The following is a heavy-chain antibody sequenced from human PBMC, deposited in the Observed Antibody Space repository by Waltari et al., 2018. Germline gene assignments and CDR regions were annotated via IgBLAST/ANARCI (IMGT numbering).Heavy chain of an antibody. Sequence: QVQLQESGPGLVKPSQTLSLTCTVSGGSISSGSYYWRWIRPPAGQGLEWLGYIYTGGSTNYNPSLKSRVTISVDTSKNQFSLKLSSVTAADTAVYYCARQAPLYCSSTSCSYWYFDLWGRGTLVTVSS. CDR2: IYTGGST. CDR1: GGSISSGSYY. CDR3: ARQAPLYCSSTSCSYWYFDL. D-gene: IGHD2-2*01. J-gene: IGHJ2*01. V-gene: IGHV4-61*02.